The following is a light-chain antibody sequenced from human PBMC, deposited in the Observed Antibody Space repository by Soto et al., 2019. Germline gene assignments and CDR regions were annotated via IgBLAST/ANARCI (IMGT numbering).Light chain of an antibody. J-gene: IGLJ2*01. CDR3: SSYTSSSTHVV. CDR1: SSNIGAGYD. Sequence: QPVLTQPPSVSGAPGQRVTISCTGSSSNIGAGYDVHWYQQLPGTAPKLLIYGNSNRPSGVPDRFSGSKSGTSASLAITGLQAEDEADYYCSSYTSSSTHVVFGGGTKVTVL. V-gene: IGLV1-40*01. CDR2: GNS.